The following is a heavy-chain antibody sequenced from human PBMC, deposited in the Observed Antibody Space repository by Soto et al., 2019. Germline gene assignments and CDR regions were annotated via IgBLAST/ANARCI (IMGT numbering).Heavy chain of an antibody. CDR2: INAGNGNT. Sequence: ASVKVSCKASGYTFTSYAMHWVRQAPGQRLEWMGWINAGNGNTKYPQKFQGRVTITRDTSASTAYMELSSLRSEDTAVYYCARSSPYSSSWRRFDYWGQGTLVTVSS. CDR3: ARSSPYSSSWRRFDY. V-gene: IGHV1-3*01. CDR1: GYTFTSYA. J-gene: IGHJ4*02. D-gene: IGHD6-13*01.